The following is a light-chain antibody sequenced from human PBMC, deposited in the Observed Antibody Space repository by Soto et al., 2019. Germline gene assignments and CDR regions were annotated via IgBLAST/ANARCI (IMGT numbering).Light chain of an antibody. CDR2: DAS. J-gene: IGKJ4*01. CDR3: QQRSNWPLT. CDR1: QRVSSY. Sequence: EIVLTQSPATLSLSPGERATLSCRASQRVSSYLAWYQQKPGQAPRLLIFDASDRATGIPARFSGSGSGTDFTLTISNLEPEDFAVSYCQQRSNWPLTFGGGTKVEIK. V-gene: IGKV3-11*01.